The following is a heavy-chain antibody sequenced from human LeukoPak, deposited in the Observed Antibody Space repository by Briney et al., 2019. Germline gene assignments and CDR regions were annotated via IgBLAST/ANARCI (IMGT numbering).Heavy chain of an antibody. CDR1: GFTFSSYA. V-gene: IGHV3-64*01. CDR3: AKDHAGSDAFDI. D-gene: IGHD2-15*01. Sequence: GGSLRLSCAASGFTFSSYAMHWVRQAPGKGLEYVSAISSNGGSTYYANSVKGRFTISRDNSKNTLYLQMNSLRAEDTAVYYCAKDHAGSDAFDIWGQGTMVTVSS. CDR2: ISSNGGST. J-gene: IGHJ3*02.